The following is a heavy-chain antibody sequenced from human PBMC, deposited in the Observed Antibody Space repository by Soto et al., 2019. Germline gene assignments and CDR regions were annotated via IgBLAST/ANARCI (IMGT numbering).Heavy chain of an antibody. CDR2: ISGDGVTT. J-gene: IGHJ4*02. CDR3: AREYYVLLTGYYTDY. D-gene: IGHD3-9*01. CDR1: GFPFSSYW. Sequence: EVQLVESGGDLVQRGGSLRLSCAASGFPFSSYWMHWVRHTPGKGLDWVARISGDGVTTYYADSVTARFTVSRDNAKNTLSLQISGLRAEDTAVYYCAREYYVLLTGYYTDYWGQGTMVSVSS. V-gene: IGHV3-74*01.